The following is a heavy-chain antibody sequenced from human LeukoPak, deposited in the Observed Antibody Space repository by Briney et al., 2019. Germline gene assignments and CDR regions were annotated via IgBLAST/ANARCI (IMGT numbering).Heavy chain of an antibody. CDR1: GFTFSSYG. J-gene: IGHJ6*03. Sequence: PGGSLRLSCAASGFTFSSYGMHWVRQAPGKGLEWVAVIWYDGSNKYYADSVKGRFTISRDNSKNTLYLQMNSLRAEDTAVYYCAKTDPAGGDYYYYYYMDVWGKGTTVTVS. V-gene: IGHV3-33*06. CDR3: AKTDPAGGDYYYYYYMDV. CDR2: IWYDGSNK. D-gene: IGHD4-17*01.